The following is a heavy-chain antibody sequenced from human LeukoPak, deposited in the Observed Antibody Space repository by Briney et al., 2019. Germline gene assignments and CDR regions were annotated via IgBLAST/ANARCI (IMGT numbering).Heavy chain of an antibody. CDR3: AKDRSAYCGGDCYSAYFDY. D-gene: IGHD2-21*02. CDR2: IRYDGSNK. V-gene: IGHV3-30*02. J-gene: IGHJ4*02. Sequence: GGSLRLSCAASGFTFSSYGMHWVRQAPGKGLEWVAFIRYDGSNKYYADSVKGRFTISRDNSKNTLYLQMNSLRAEDTAVYYCAKDRSAYCGGDCYSAYFDYWGQGTLVTVSS. CDR1: GFTFSSYG.